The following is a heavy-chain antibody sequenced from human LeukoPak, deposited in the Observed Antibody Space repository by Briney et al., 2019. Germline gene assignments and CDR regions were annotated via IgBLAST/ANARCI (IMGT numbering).Heavy chain of an antibody. Sequence: ASVKVSCKVSGYTLTELSMHWVRQAPGKGLEWMGGFDPEDGETFYAQKFQGRVTMTEDTSTDTAYMELSSLRSEDTAVYYCATDYYYDSSGSYYTVHYWGQGTLVTVSS. CDR2: FDPEDGET. CDR3: ATDYYYDSSGSYYTVHY. J-gene: IGHJ4*02. D-gene: IGHD3-22*01. V-gene: IGHV1-24*01. CDR1: GYTLTELS.